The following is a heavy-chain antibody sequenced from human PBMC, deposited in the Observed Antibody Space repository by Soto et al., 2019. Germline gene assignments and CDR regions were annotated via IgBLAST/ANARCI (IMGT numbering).Heavy chain of an antibody. J-gene: IGHJ6*03. D-gene: IGHD5-12*01. CDR1: GYTFTGYY. Sequence: GASVKVSCKASGYTFTGYYMHWVRQAPGQGLEWMGWINPNSGGTNYAQKLQGWVTMTRDTSISTAYMELSRLRSDDTAVYYCARDGYPYRRYSGYENYYYSYMDVWGKGTTVTVSS. V-gene: IGHV1-2*04. CDR2: INPNSGGT. CDR3: ARDGYPYRRYSGYENYYYSYMDV.